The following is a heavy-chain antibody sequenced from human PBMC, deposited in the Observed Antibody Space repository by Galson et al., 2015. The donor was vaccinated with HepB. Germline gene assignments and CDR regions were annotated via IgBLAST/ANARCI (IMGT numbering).Heavy chain of an antibody. CDR3: AKDPSPDYYDSSGYYGDAFDI. CDR2: ISGSGGST. J-gene: IGHJ3*02. V-gene: IGHV3-23*01. Sequence: SLRLSCAASGFTFSSYAMSWVRQAPGKGLEWVSAISGSGGSTYYADSVKGRFTISRDNSKNTLYLQMNSLRAEDTAVYYCAKDPSPDYYDSSGYYGDAFDIWGQGTMVTVSS. CDR1: GFTFSSYA. D-gene: IGHD3-22*01.